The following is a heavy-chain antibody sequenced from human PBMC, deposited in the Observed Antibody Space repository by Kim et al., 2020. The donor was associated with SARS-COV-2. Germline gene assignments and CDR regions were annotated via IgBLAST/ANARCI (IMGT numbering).Heavy chain of an antibody. CDR2: IHYSGST. Sequence: SETLSLTCTVSGGSISNDDNYWSWIRQPPGKGLEWIGYIHYSGSTYYNPSLKSRVTISVDRSKNQFSLKLTSVTAADTAVYYCARVERDGDYIGVNWFDPWGQGTLVTVSS. J-gene: IGHJ5*02. CDR1: GGSISNDDNY. D-gene: IGHD4-17*01. CDR3: ARVERDGDYIGVNWFDP. V-gene: IGHV4-30-4*01.